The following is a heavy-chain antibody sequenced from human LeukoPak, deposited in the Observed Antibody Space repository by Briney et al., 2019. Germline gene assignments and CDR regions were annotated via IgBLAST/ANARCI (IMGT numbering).Heavy chain of an antibody. Sequence: PGGSLRLSCAASEFTFNIYAMSWVRQAPGKGLEWVAGISGRSGSTDYADSVKGRFTISRDNPQNTLYLQMNSLRAEDTAVYYCAKDRRIAAAYLFDYWGEGSLVSVSS. D-gene: IGHD6-13*01. J-gene: IGHJ4*02. V-gene: IGHV3-23*01. CDR1: EFTFNIYA. CDR2: ISGRSGST. CDR3: AKDRRIAAAYLFDY.